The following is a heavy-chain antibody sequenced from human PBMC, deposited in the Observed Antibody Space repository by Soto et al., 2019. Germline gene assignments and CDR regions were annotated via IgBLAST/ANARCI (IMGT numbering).Heavy chain of an antibody. CDR2: VKPDGSEK. Sequence: EAQVVESGGGLVQPGGSLRLSCTASGFTFSNYWMTWVRQAPGKGLEWVANVKPDGSEKYYVDSVKGRFTISRDNAKNSLSLERNSLRVEDTAVYYRTRAYIWFGESSGWFDPWGQGTLVSVSS. J-gene: IGHJ5*02. D-gene: IGHD3-10*01. V-gene: IGHV3-7*01. CDR1: GFTFSNYW. CDR3: TRAYIWFGESSGWFDP.